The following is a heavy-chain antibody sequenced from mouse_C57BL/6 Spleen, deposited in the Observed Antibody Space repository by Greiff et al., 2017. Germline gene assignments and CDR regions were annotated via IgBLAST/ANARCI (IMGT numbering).Heavy chain of an antibody. Sequence: LVESGPELVKPGASVKISCKASGYTFTDYYINWVKQRPGQGLEWIGWIYPGSGNTKYNEKFKGKATLTVDTSSSTAYMQLSSLTSEDSAVYFCARPAYGSSYWYFDVWGTGTTVTVSS. J-gene: IGHJ1*03. V-gene: IGHV1-84*01. CDR2: IYPGSGNT. CDR3: ARPAYGSSYWYFDV. D-gene: IGHD1-1*01. CDR1: GYTFTDYY.